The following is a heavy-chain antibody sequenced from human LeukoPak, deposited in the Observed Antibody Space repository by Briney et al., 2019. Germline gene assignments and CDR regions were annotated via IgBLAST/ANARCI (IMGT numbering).Heavy chain of an antibody. CDR3: ARRRRLGYFDY. V-gene: IGHV4-39*01. CDR1: GGSISSSSYY. Sequence: SETLSLTCTVSGGSISSSSYYWGWIRQPPGKGLEWIGSIYYSGSTYYNPPLKSRVTISVDTSKNQFSLKLSSVTAADTAVYYCARRRRLGYFDYWGQGTLVTASS. D-gene: IGHD3-16*01. CDR2: IYYSGST. J-gene: IGHJ4*02.